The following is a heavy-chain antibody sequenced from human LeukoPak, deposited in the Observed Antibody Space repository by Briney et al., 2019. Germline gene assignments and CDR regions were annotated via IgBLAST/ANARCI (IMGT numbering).Heavy chain of an antibody. V-gene: IGHV3-15*01. CDR2: IRSRVDGGTS. CDR1: GFTIDKAW. CDR3: ARDVRGASFDY. D-gene: IGHD3-10*02. Sequence: GGSLRLSCVASGFTIDKAWMTWVRQVPGKGLEWVGRIRSRVDGGTSDYAAPVKGRFTISRDNAKNSLYLQMNSLRAEDTAVYYCARDVRGASFDYWGQGTLVTVSS. J-gene: IGHJ4*02.